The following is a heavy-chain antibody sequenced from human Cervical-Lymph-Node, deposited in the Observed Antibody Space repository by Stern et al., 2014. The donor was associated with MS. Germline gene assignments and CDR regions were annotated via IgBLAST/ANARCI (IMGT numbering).Heavy chain of an antibody. CDR1: GYTFTHYG. J-gene: IGHJ4*02. V-gene: IGHV7-4-1*02. CDR3: ARLRVGNITRDY. D-gene: IGHD1-26*01. CDR2: INTNTGIP. Sequence: QVQLVQSGSELKKPGASVKVSCKASGYTFTHYGINWVRQAPGQGLEWMGWINTNTGIPTYAQAFTGRFVFSFDASVSTAHLHISNLKADDTAIYYCARLRVGNITRDYWGPGTLVTVSS.